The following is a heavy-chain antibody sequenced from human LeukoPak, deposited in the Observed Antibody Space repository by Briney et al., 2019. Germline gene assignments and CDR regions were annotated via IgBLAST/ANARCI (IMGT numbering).Heavy chain of an antibody. CDR3: AREITMVRGVIIARHNWFDP. Sequence: ASVKVSCKASGYTFTSYAMNWVRQAPGQGLEWMGWINTNTGNPTYAQGFTGRFVFSLDTSVSTAYLQISSLKAEDTAVYYCAREITMVRGVIIARHNWFDPWGQGTLVTVSS. V-gene: IGHV7-4-1*02. CDR1: GYTFTSYA. J-gene: IGHJ5*02. D-gene: IGHD3-10*01. CDR2: INTNTGNP.